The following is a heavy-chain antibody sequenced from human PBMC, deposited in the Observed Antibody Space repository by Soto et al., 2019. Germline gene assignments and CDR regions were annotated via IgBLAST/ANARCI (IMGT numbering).Heavy chain of an antibody. Sequence: GASVKVSCKASGYTFTGYAMHWVRQAPGQRLEWMGWINAGNGNTKYSQKFQGRVTITRDTSASTAYMELNSLRPDDTAMYYCARDGVSSTEYTWNYGTYFDYWGQGALVTVSS. J-gene: IGHJ4*02. CDR2: INAGNGNT. CDR1: GYTFTGYA. V-gene: IGHV1-3*01. D-gene: IGHD1-7*01. CDR3: ARDGVSSTEYTWNYGTYFDY.